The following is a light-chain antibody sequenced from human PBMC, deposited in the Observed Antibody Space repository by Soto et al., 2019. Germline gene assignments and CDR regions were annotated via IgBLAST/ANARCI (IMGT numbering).Light chain of an antibody. Sequence: QSVLTQPPSASGTPGQRVTISCSGSSSNIESNTVTWYQQLPGTAPKLVIYSNDHRPSGVPHRFSGSTSGTSASLAIRGLQTGDEADYYCGSWDSSLSAYVFGTGTKVTVL. J-gene: IGLJ1*01. V-gene: IGLV1-44*01. CDR1: SSNIESNT. CDR2: SND. CDR3: GSWDSSLSAYV.